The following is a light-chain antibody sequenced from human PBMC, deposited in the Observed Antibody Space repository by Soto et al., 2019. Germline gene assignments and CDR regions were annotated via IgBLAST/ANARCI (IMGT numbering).Light chain of an antibody. V-gene: IGLV1-40*01. CDR1: GSNFGAGFD. CDR3: CSYVGRNTYV. CDR2: GNN. J-gene: IGLJ1*01. Sequence: QSVLTQPPSVSGAPGQRVTISCTGSGSNFGAGFDVHWYQQLPGKAPKLLIYGNNNRPSGVPDRFSGSKSGTSASLAITGLQAEDEADYYCCSYVGRNTYVFGTGTKLTVL.